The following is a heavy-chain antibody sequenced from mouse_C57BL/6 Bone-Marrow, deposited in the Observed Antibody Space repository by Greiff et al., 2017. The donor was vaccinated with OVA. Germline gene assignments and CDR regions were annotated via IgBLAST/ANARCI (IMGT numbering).Heavy chain of an antibody. J-gene: IGHJ4*01. CDR3: ARKGGYYYAMDY. D-gene: IGHD1-1*02. Sequence: QVQLQQPGAELVKPGASVKLSCKASGYTFTSYWMQWVQQRPGQGLEWIGEIDPSDSYTNYNQKFKGKATLTVDTSSSTAYMQLSSLTSEDSAVYYCARKGGYYYAMDYWGQGTSVTVSS. V-gene: IGHV1-50*01. CDR1: GYTFTSYW. CDR2: IDPSDSYT.